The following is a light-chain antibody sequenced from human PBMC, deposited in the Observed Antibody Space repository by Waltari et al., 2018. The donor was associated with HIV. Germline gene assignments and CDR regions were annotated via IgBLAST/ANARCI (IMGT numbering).Light chain of an antibody. CDR2: GAS. V-gene: IGKV1-12*01. CDR3: QQNNNFPLT. CDR1: VGVSSW. J-gene: IGKJ5*01. Sequence: DIQMSQSPSSLSAAVGNRVTITCPARVGVSSWLAWYQQKPGKAPTLLIYGASTLQSGVPSRFSGSGSGREFTLTISSLQPEDRATYYCQQNNNFPLTFGQGTRVEIK.